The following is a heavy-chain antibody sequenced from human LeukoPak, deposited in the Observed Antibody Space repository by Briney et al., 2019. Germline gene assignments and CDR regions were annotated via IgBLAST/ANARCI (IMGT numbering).Heavy chain of an antibody. CDR3: AREDCSSTSCYNYYYYYGMDV. J-gene: IGHJ6*02. D-gene: IGHD2-2*01. CDR1: GGSISSYY. CDR2: IYTSGST. V-gene: IGHV4-4*07. Sequence: SETLSLTCTVSGGSISSYYWSWIRQPAGKGLEWIGRIYTSGSTNYNPSLKSRVTMSVDTSKNQFPLKLSSVTAADTAVYYCAREDCSSTSCYNYYYYYGMDVWGQGTTVTVSS.